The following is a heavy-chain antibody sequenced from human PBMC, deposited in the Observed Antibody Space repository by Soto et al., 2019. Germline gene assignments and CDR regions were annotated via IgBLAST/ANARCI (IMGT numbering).Heavy chain of an antibody. CDR3: VRGGSYWARRHYFDS. CDR2: VTPRNGDT. CDR1: GYTFTSYD. D-gene: IGHD2-8*02. V-gene: IGHV1-8*02. J-gene: IGHJ4*02. Sequence: QVQLVQSGAEMKKPGASVKVSCKASGYTFTSYDINWVRQAAGQGPEWMGSVTPRNGDTAFAQKYQGRVTVTRNTSMSTVYMELSNLRSDDPAVYYCVRGGSYWARRHYFDSWGQGTLVTVSS.